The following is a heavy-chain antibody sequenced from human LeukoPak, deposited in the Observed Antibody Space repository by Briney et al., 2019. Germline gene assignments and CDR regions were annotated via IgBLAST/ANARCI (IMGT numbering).Heavy chain of an antibody. Sequence: PETLSLTCAVSGGSFSGYYWTWIRQSPVKGLEWIGEISSGGRTNDNPSLKSRVSISVDTSKSQFSLNLSSVTAADTAVYYCARGGAYPGYSYGYVSSNNWFDPWGQGTLVTVSS. J-gene: IGHJ5*02. CDR3: ARGGAYPGYSYGYVSSNNWFDP. D-gene: IGHD5-18*01. CDR2: ISSGGRT. CDR1: GGSFSGYY. V-gene: IGHV4-34*01.